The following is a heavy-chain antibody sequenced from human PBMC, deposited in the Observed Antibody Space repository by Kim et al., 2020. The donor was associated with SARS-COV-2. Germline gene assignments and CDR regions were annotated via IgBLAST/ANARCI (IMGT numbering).Heavy chain of an antibody. CDR3: ARVRVVPAAMDDY. D-gene: IGHD2-2*01. V-gene: IGHV1-18*01. J-gene: IGHJ4*02. Sequence: YAQKLQDRVTMTTDTSTSTGYMELRSLRSDDTAVYYCARVRVVPAAMDDYWGQGTLVTVSS.